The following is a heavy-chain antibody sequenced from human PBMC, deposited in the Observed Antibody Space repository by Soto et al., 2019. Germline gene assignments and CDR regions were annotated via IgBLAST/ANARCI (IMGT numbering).Heavy chain of an antibody. J-gene: IGHJ4*02. CDR3: ARRYVRSYYDDY. CDR1: GYTFTNYW. V-gene: IGHV5-51*01. CDR2: SYPSNSET. Sequence: GESLKISCDGSGYTFTNYWIDWVRRTPGKGLEWMGISYPSNSETRYSPSFQGQVTISADKSISTAYLQWSSLRASDTAMDYCARRYVRSYYDDYWGQGTRVTVS. D-gene: IGHD3-10*02.